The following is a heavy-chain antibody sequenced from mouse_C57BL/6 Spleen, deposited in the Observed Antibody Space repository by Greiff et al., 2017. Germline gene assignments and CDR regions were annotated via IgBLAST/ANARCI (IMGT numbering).Heavy chain of an antibody. J-gene: IGHJ2*01. CDR3: ARSGKYDGEDGVDFDY. V-gene: IGHV1-82*01. D-gene: IGHD1-1*02. Sequence: VQLQQSGPELVKPGASVKISCKASGYAFSSSWMNWVKQRPGKGLEWIGRIYPGDGDTNYNGKFKGKATLTADKSSSTAYMQHSSLTSEDSAVYFCARSGKYDGEDGVDFDYWGQGTTLTVSS. CDR2: IYPGDGDT. CDR1: GYAFSSSW.